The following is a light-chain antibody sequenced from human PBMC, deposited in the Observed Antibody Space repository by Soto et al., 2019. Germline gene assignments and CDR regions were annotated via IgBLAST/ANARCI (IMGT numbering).Light chain of an antibody. V-gene: IGLV1-47*01. CDR2: RNN. Sequence: QSVLTQPPSASGTPGQRVTISCSGSSSNIGSNYVYWYQQLPGTAPKLLIYRNNQRPSGVPDRFSGSKSGTSASLAIGGLRSGDEADYYCAAWDDSLSGYVFGTGTKLTVL. CDR3: AAWDDSLSGYV. J-gene: IGLJ1*01. CDR1: SSNIGSNY.